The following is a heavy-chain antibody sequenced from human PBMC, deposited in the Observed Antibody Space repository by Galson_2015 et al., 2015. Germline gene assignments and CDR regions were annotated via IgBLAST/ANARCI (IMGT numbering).Heavy chain of an antibody. D-gene: IGHD3-16*01. V-gene: IGHV3-33*01. J-gene: IGHJ4*02. CDR1: GFSSSYYG. Sequence: SLRLSCAVSGFSSSYYGMHWVRQAPGKGLEWVAVIHYDGGNKNYADSVKGRFTISRDNSRNTLYLQMNSLRAEDTAVYYCARDPGQFDYVWGSYFDYWGQGNLVTVSP. CDR2: IHYDGGNK. CDR3: ARDPGQFDYVWGSYFDY.